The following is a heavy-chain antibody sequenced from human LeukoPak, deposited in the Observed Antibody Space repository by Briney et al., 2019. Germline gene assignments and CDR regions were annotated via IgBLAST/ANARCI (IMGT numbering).Heavy chain of an antibody. CDR2: ISSSSSTI. J-gene: IGHJ4*02. Sequence: GGSLRLSCAASGFTFSSYSINWVRQAPGKGLEWVSYISSSSSTIYYADSVKGRFTISRDNAKNSLYLQMNSLRAEDTAVYYCARDSVLWFGELPVFDYWGQGTLVTVSS. CDR3: ARDSVLWFGELPVFDY. CDR1: GFTFSSYS. V-gene: IGHV3-48*01. D-gene: IGHD3-10*01.